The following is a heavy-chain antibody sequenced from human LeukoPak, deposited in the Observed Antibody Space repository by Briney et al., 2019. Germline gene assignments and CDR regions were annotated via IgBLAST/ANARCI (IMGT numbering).Heavy chain of an antibody. Sequence: GGSLPLSRAASGFTVSSYYMTWVRQAPGKGLEWVSVMYSGGSTYYADSVKGRVAISRDNSQNTVFLQMNSVRVEDTAVYYCARSYSNHLFGMDVWGHG. CDR3: ARSYSNHLFGMDV. CDR2: MYSGGST. V-gene: IGHV3-66*01. D-gene: IGHD4-11*01. CDR1: GFTVSSYY. J-gene: IGHJ6*02.